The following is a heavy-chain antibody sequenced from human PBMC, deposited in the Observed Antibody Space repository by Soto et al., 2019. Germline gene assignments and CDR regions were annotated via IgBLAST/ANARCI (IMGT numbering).Heavy chain of an antibody. D-gene: IGHD2-8*01. CDR1: GFTFISHW. CDR3: ARPKTMVYSAFDT. J-gene: IGHJ3*02. V-gene: IGHV3-74*01. Sequence: EVQLVESGGGLVQPGGSLRLSCAASGFTFISHWLHWVRQTPGEGLVSVSRINPDASDADYADSVKGRFTISRDNAKSTLYLDMNSLRAEDTGVYYCARPKTMVYSAFDTWGQGTMVTVSS. CDR2: INPDASDA.